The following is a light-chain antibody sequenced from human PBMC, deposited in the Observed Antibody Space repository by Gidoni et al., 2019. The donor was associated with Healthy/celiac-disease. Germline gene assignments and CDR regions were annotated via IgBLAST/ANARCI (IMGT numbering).Light chain of an antibody. CDR3: QSYDSSLSEGV. CDR2: GTS. CDR1: SSNSGAGYD. Sequence: QSVLTQPPSVSGAPGQRGTISCTGSSSNSGAGYDVHWYQQLPGTAPKPLISGTSNRPSGVPDRFSGSTSGTSASLAITGLQAEDEADYYCQSYDSSLSEGVFGGGTKLTVL. J-gene: IGLJ2*01. V-gene: IGLV1-40*01.